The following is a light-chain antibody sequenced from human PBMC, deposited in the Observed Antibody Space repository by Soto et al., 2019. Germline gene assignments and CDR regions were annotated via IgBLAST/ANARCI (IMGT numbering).Light chain of an antibody. V-gene: IGLV2-8*01. Sequence: QSVLTQPPSASGSPGQSVTISCTGTSSDVGGYDLVSWYQQYPGKAPKLMIYEVNKRPSGVPDRFSGSKSGNTASLTVSGLQADDEADYFCTSYAGNNNVVFGGGTKLTVL. CDR1: SSDVGGYDL. CDR3: TSYAGNNNVV. CDR2: EVN. J-gene: IGLJ2*01.